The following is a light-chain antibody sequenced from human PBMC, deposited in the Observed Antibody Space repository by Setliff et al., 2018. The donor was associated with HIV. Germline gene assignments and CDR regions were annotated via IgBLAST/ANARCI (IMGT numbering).Light chain of an antibody. CDR3: CSYADNFNYV. V-gene: IGLV2-11*01. J-gene: IGLJ1*01. CDR1: SSDVGGYNY. Sequence: QSALTQPRSVSGSPGQSVTISCTGSSSDVGGYNYVSWSQQHPGKAPKVMIYDVSKRPSGVPDRFSGSKSDNTASLTISGLQAEDEADYYCCSYADNFNYVFGGGTKV. CDR2: DVS.